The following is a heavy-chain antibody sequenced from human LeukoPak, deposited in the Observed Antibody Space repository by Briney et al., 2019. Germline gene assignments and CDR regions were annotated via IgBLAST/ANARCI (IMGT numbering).Heavy chain of an antibody. CDR3: ARGRVEMATIDYFDY. CDR1: GGTFSSYA. D-gene: IGHD5-24*01. V-gene: IGHV1-69*13. J-gene: IGHJ4*02. Sequence: ASVKVSCKASGGTFSSYAISWVRQAPGQGLEWMGGIIPIFGTANYAQKFQGRVTITADESTSTAYMELGSLRSEGTAVYYCARGRVEMATIDYFDYWGQGTLVTVSS. CDR2: IIPIFGTA.